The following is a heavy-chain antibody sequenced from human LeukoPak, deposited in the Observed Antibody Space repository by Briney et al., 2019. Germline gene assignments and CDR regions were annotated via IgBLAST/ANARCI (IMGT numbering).Heavy chain of an antibody. CDR2: ISSNGGST. V-gene: IGHV3-64*01. CDR3: ARTRITMVRGVISGYYYMDV. Sequence: GGSLRLSCAASGFTFSSYAMHWVRQAPGEGQEYVSAISSNGGSTNYANSVKGRFTISRDNSKNTLYLQMGSLRAEDMAVYYGARTRITMVRGVISGYYYMDVWGKGTTVTVSS. D-gene: IGHD3-10*01. J-gene: IGHJ6*03. CDR1: GFTFSSYA.